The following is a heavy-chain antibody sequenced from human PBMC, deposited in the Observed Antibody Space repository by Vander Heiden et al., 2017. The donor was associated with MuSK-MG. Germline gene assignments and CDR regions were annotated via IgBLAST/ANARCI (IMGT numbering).Heavy chain of an antibody. CDR2: ISGSGRDT. D-gene: IGHD3-10*01. CDR1: GFTFNYYA. J-gene: IGHJ4*02. Sequence: EVQLLEFGGGLVQRGGPLRLSSSVAGFTFNYYAMACVLEAPGKGLEWVSAISGSGRDTNYADSVKGRFTISRDNSMNTLYLQINSLRAEDTAIYYCAKDITSDPWDSLSVTYYNGAFDYWVPGTLVAVSS. CDR3: AKDITSDPWDSLSVTYYNGAFDY. V-gene: IGHV3-23*01.